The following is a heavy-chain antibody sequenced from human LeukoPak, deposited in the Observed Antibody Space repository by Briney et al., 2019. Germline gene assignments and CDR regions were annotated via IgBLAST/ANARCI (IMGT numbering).Heavy chain of an antibody. Sequence: GGSLRLSCAASGFTLSTYGMHWVRQAPGNGLEWVAMISYDGNSKQYADLVKGRFTISRDNSKNTLYLQMNSLRTEDTAVYYCARDSHYDLLYGMDVWGQGTTVTVSS. V-gene: IGHV3-30*03. CDR2: ISYDGNSK. D-gene: IGHD3-3*01. CDR1: GFTLSTYG. J-gene: IGHJ6*02. CDR3: ARDSHYDLLYGMDV.